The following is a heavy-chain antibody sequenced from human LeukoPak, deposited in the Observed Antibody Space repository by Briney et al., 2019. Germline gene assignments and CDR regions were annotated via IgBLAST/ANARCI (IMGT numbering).Heavy chain of an antibody. Sequence: PSETLSLTCAVYGGSFSGYYWSWIRQPPGKGLEWIGEINHSGSTNYNPSLKSRVTISVDTSKNQFSLKLSSVTAADTAVYYCARESGSDAFDIWGQGTMVTVSS. J-gene: IGHJ3*02. CDR1: GGSFSGYY. V-gene: IGHV4-34*01. CDR2: INHSGST. CDR3: ARESGSDAFDI. D-gene: IGHD5-12*01.